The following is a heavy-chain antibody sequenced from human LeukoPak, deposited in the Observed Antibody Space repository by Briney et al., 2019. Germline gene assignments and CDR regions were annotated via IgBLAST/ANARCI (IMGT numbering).Heavy chain of an antibody. J-gene: IGHJ5*02. V-gene: IGHV4-30-4*01. D-gene: IGHD3-10*01. CDR3: ARDGSGSYLGWFDP. Sequence: SQTLSLTCTVSGGPISSGDYYWSWIRQPPGKGLEWIGYIYYSGSTYYNPSLKSRVTISVDTSKNQFSLKLSSVTAADTAVYYCARDGSGSYLGWFDPWGQGTLVTVSS. CDR2: IYYSGST. CDR1: GGPISSGDYY.